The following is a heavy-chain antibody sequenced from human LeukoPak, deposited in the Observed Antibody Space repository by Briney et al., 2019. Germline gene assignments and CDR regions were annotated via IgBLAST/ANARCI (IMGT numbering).Heavy chain of an antibody. Sequence: ASVKVSCKASGYTFTGYYMHWVRQAPGQGLEWMGWINPNSGGTNYAQKFQGRVTMTRDTSISTAYMELSRLRSDDTAVYYCARDQFYDSSGYYLRIGYWGQGTLVTVSS. CDR3: ARDQFYDSSGYYLRIGY. CDR1: GYTFTGYY. V-gene: IGHV1-2*02. D-gene: IGHD3-22*01. J-gene: IGHJ4*02. CDR2: INPNSGGT.